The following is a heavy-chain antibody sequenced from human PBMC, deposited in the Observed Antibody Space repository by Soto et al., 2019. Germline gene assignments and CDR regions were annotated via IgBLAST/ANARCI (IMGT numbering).Heavy chain of an antibody. CDR3: ARGGVGAIFGALGVPYGMDV. CDR1: GGSISSYY. CDR2: IYYSGST. J-gene: IGHJ6*02. Sequence: SETLSLTCTVSGGSISSYYWSWIRQPPGKGLEWIGYIYYSGSTNYNPSLKSRVTISVDTSKNQFSLKLSSVTAADTAVYYCARGGVGAIFGALGVPYGMDVWGQGTKVTVYS. D-gene: IGHD3-3*01. V-gene: IGHV4-59*01.